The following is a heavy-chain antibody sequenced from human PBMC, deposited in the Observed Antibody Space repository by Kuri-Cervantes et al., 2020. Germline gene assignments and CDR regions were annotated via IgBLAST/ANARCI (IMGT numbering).Heavy chain of an antibody. CDR3: ASSSNWDDNWYFDL. V-gene: IGHV4-59*01. Sequence: ESLKISCTVSGGSISSYYWSWIRQPPGKGLEWIGYIYYSGSTNYNPSLKSRVTISVDTSKNQFSLKLSSVTAADTAVYYCASSSNWDDNWYFDLWGRGTLVTVSS. CDR2: IYYSGST. D-gene: IGHD6-13*01. J-gene: IGHJ2*01. CDR1: GGSISSYY.